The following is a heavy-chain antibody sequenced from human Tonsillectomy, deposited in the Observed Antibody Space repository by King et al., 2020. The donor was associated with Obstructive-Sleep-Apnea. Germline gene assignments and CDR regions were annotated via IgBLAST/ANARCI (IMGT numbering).Heavy chain of an antibody. CDR2: VYYTGST. CDR3: ARGNSPGRFDD. D-gene: IGHD4-23*01. V-gene: IGHV4-59*08. J-gene: IGHJ4*02. Sequence: VQLQESGPGLVKPSETLSLTCTVSGGSISSYFWSWIRQSPGQGLEWIGYVYYTGSTNYNPSLKSRVSISVDTSKNQFSLQLYFVTAADTAVYFCARGNSPGRFDDWGQGSLVTVSS. CDR1: GGSISSYF.